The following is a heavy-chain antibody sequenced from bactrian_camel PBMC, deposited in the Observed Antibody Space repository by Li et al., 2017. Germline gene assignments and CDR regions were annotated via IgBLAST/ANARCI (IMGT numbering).Heavy chain of an antibody. CDR1: GSSFISNY. CDR2: IHTNGGST. Sequence: DVQLVESGGASVETGGSLTLSCVASGSSFISNYIAWFRQAPDQVRKGVASIHTNGGSTRYAESVRGRFTISEDNAKKTLYLQLNSLKPEDTAMYICAAARHAYRDSSYALNRQRYNDWGQGTQVTVS. CDR3: AAARHAYRDSSYALNRQRYND. J-gene: IGHJ4*01. D-gene: IGHD1*01. V-gene: IGHV3S42*01.